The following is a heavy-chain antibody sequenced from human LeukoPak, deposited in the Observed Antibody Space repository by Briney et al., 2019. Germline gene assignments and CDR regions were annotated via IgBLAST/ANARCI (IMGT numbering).Heavy chain of an antibody. D-gene: IGHD6-13*01. J-gene: IGHJ6*02. CDR3: ARVCRSWYYYYYGMDV. CDR2: ISYDGSNK. Sequence: PGGTLRLFCAASGFTFSSYAMHWVRQAPGKGLEWVAVISYDGSNKYYAGSVKGRFTISRDNSKNTLYLQMSSLRAEDTAVYYCARVCRSWYYYYYGMDVWGQGTTVTVSS. CDR1: GFTFSSYA. V-gene: IGHV3-30-3*01.